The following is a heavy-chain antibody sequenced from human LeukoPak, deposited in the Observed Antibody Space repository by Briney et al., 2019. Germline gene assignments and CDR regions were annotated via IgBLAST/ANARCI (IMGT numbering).Heavy chain of an antibody. Sequence: ASVKVSCKASGGTFSSYAISWVRQAPGQGLEWMGGIIPIFGTANYAQKFQGRVTITTGESTSTAYMELSSLRSEDTAVYYCANGGYSSSSGYFDYWGQGTLVTVSS. J-gene: IGHJ4*02. CDR2: IIPIFGTA. D-gene: IGHD6-6*01. CDR1: GGTFSSYA. V-gene: IGHV1-69*05. CDR3: ANGGYSSSSGYFDY.